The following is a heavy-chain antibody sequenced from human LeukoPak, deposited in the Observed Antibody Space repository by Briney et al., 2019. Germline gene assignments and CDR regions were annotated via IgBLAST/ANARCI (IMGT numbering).Heavy chain of an antibody. Sequence: SQTLSLTCTVSGGSISSGGYYWSWIRQHPGKGLEWIGYIYYSGSTYYNPSLKSRVTISVDTSKNQFSLKLSSVTAADTAVYYCARTEHYDFWSGYSNWFDPWGQGTLVTVSS. D-gene: IGHD3-3*01. CDR3: ARTEHYDFWSGYSNWFDP. CDR1: GGSISSGGYY. J-gene: IGHJ5*02. CDR2: IYYSGST. V-gene: IGHV4-31*03.